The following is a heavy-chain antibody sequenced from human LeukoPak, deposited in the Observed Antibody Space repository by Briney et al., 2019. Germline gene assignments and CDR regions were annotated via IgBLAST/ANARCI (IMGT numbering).Heavy chain of an antibody. J-gene: IGHJ6*02. CDR2: IKPDGSEK. Sequence: GGSLRLSCAASGFSFKSYWMSWVRQAPGKGLEWVVNIKPDGSEKDYVDSVKGRFTISRDNVNNSLYLQMNSLRAEVTALYYCTRDEGWYGRGLDVWGQGTTVTVSS. CDR3: TRDEGWYGRGLDV. V-gene: IGHV3-7*04. D-gene: IGHD2-15*01. CDR1: GFSFKSYW.